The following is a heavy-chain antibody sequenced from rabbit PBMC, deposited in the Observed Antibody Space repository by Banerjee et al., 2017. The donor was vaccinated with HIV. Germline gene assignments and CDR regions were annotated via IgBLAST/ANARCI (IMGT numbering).Heavy chain of an antibody. D-gene: IGHD7-1*01. V-gene: IGHV1S40*01. CDR2: IYVGSNDNT. CDR3: ARKLSL. CDR1: GFSFSSSYY. Sequence: QSLEESGGDLVKPGASLTLTCTASGFSFSSSYYMCWVRQAPGKGLEWIACIYVGSNDNTYYASWAKGRFTISKTSSTTVTLQMTSLTAADTAIYFCARKLSLWGPGTLVTVS. J-gene: IGHJ6*01.